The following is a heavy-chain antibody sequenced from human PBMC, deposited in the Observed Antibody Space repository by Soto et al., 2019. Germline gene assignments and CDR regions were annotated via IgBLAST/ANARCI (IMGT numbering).Heavy chain of an antibody. CDR1: GGTFSSYA. D-gene: IGHD2-2*01. CDR2: IIPIFGTA. J-gene: IGHJ5*02. CDR3: ARNVPAATPAWGPEDWFDP. V-gene: IGHV1-69*01. Sequence: QVQLVQSGAEVKKPGSSVKVSCKASGGTFSSYAISWVRQAPGQGLEWMGGIIPIFGTANYAQKFQGRVTITSDESTITAYMELSSLRSEDTAVYYCARNVPAATPAWGPEDWFDPWGQGTLVTVSS.